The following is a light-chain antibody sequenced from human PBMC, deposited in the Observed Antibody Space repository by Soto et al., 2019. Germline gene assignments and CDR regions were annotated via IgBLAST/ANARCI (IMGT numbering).Light chain of an antibody. V-gene: IGLV1-40*01. CDR1: SSNIGAGYD. Sequence: QSVLTQPPSVSGAPGQRVTISCTGSSSNIGAGYDVHWYQQLPGTAPKLLIYGNSNRPSGVPDRFSGSESGTSASLAITGLQAEYEADYYCQSYDSSLSGWVFGGGTKLTVL. CDR2: GNS. J-gene: IGLJ3*02. CDR3: QSYDSSLSGWV.